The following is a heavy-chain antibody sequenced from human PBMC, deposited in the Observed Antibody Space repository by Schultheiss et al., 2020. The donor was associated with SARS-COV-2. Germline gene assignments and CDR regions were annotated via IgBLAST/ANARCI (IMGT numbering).Heavy chain of an antibody. Sequence: ASVKVSCKASGGTFSSYAISWVRQAPGQGLEWMGWINPNSGGTNYAQKFQGRVTMTRDTSISTAYMELSRLRSDDTAVYYCARGGRYSSSWYVYWGQGTLVTVSS. CDR1: GGTFSSYA. D-gene: IGHD6-13*01. J-gene: IGHJ4*02. CDR2: INPNSGGT. V-gene: IGHV1-2*02. CDR3: ARGGRYSSSWYVY.